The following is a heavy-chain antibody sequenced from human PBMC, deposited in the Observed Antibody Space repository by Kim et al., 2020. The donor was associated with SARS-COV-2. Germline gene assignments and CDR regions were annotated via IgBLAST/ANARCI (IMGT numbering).Heavy chain of an antibody. V-gene: IGHV3-48*02. CDR1: GFTFSSYS. CDR3: ASNPAAGKYYYYYGMDV. Sequence: GGSLRLSCAASGFTFSSYSMNWVRQAPGKGLEWVSYISSSSSTIYYADSVKGRFTISRDNAKNSLYLQMNSLRDEDTAGYYCASNPAAGKYYYYYGMDVWGQGTTVTVSS. CDR2: ISSSSSTI. J-gene: IGHJ6*02. D-gene: IGHD6-13*01.